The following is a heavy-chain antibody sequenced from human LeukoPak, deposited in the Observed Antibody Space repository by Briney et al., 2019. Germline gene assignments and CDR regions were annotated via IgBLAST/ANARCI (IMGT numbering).Heavy chain of an antibody. V-gene: IGHV4-59*02. CDR2: IYYSGST. CDR1: GGSVSSYY. D-gene: IGHD3-16*02. J-gene: IGHJ1*01. Sequence: SETLSLTCTVSGGSVSSYYWSWIRQPPGKGLEWIGYIYYSGSTNYNPSLKSRVTISVDTSKNQFSLKLSSVTAADTAVYYCARLGYDYVWGSYRPAEYLQHWGQGTLVTVSS. CDR3: ARLGYDYVWGSYRPAEYLQH.